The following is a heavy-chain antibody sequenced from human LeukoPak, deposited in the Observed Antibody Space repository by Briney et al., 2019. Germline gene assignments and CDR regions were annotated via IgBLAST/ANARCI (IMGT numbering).Heavy chain of an antibody. V-gene: IGHV3-23*01. CDR2: ISGSGGST. J-gene: IGHJ4*02. CDR3: AKGGVLLWFGGNDY. CDR1: GFTFSSYA. Sequence: PGGSPRLSCAASGFTFSSYAMSWVRRAPGKGLEWVSAISGSGGSTYYADSVKGRFTISRDNSKNTLYLQMNSLRAEDTAVYYCAKGGVLLWFGGNDYWGQGTLVTVSS. D-gene: IGHD3-10*01.